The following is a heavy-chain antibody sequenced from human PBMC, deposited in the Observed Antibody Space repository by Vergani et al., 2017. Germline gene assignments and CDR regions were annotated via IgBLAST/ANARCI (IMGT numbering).Heavy chain of an antibody. V-gene: IGHV1-69*12. CDR3: ARDRKTMVRVDAVDI. J-gene: IGHJ3*02. Sequence: QVQLVQSGAEVKKPGSSVKVSCKASGGTFSNYAINWVRQAPGQGIEWMGGIISIFGTVNYAQKVQDRVTITADESTSTAYMELSSLRSEDTAVYYCARDRKTMVRVDAVDIWGQGTMVTVSS. CDR2: IISIFGTV. D-gene: IGHD3-10*01. CDR1: GGTFSNYA.